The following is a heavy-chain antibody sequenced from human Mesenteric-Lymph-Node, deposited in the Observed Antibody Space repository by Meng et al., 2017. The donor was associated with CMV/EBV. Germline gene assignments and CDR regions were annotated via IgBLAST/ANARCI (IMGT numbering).Heavy chain of an antibody. D-gene: IGHD2-2*01. CDR2: ISYDGGNK. CDR1: GFIFSSYA. V-gene: IGHV3-30-3*01. CDR3: ARYCSSTSCSMWYYYYYGMDV. Sequence: GGSLRLSCAASGFIFSSYAVHWVRQAPGKGLEWVAVISYDGGNKYYADSVKGRFTISRDNAKNSLYLQMNSLRAEDTAVYYCARYCSSTSCSMWYYYYYGMDVWGQGTTVTVSS. J-gene: IGHJ6*02.